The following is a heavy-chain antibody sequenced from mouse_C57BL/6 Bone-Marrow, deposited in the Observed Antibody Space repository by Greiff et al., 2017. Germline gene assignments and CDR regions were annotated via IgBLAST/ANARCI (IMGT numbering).Heavy chain of an antibody. CDR3: TKNWDVGAY. V-gene: IGHV6-3*01. CDR1: GFTFSNYW. Sequence: EVMLVESGGGLVQPGGSMKLSCVASGFTFSNYWMNWVRQSPEKGLEWVAQIRLKSDNYATHYAESVKGRFTISRDDSKSSVYLQMNNLRAEDTGIYYCTKNWDVGAYWGQGTLVTVSA. J-gene: IGHJ3*01. CDR2: IRLKSDNYAT. D-gene: IGHD4-1*01.